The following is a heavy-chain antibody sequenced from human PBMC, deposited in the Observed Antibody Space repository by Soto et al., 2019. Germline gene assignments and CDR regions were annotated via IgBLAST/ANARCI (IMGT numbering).Heavy chain of an antibody. CDR2: IKQDGSEK. D-gene: IGHD6-13*01. Sequence: GGSLRLSCAASGFTFSSYWMSWVRQAPGKGLEWVANIKQDGSEKYYVDSVKGRFTISRDNAKNSLYLQMNSLRAEDTAVYFFARDPFFSSSWYEVDYWGQGTLVTVSS. CDR3: ARDPFFSSSWYEVDY. J-gene: IGHJ4*02. V-gene: IGHV3-7*01. CDR1: GFTFSSYW.